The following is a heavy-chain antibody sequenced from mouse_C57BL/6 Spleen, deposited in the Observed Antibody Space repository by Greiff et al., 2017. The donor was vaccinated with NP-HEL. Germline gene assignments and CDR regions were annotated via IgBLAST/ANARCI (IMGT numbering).Heavy chain of an antibody. Sequence: QVQLQQPGAELVKPGASVKLSCKASGYTFTSYWMQWVKQRPGQGLEWIGEIDPSDSYTNYNQKFKGKATLTVDTSSSTAYMQLSSLTSEDSAVYYCARSPSRGSSYYFDYWGQGTTLTVSS. CDR1: GYTFTSYW. CDR2: IDPSDSYT. CDR3: ARSPSRGSSYYFDY. J-gene: IGHJ2*01. D-gene: IGHD1-1*01. V-gene: IGHV1-50*01.